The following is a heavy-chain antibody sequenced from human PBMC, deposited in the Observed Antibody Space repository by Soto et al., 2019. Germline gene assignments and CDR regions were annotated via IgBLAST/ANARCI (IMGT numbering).Heavy chain of an antibody. J-gene: IGHJ4*02. CDR2: IIPIFGTA. CDR1: GGTFRRHA. V-gene: IGHV1-69*01. CDR3: ARGWGYDSNDYYYAY. D-gene: IGHD3-22*01. Sequence: QVQLVQSGAEVRKPGSSVTVSCKASGGTFRRHAISWVRQAPGQGLEWMGGIIPIFGTANHAQKFQVRVTISADESTSTVDMEVSSLRSEDRAMYYCARGWGYDSNDYYYAYLGQGTLVIVSS.